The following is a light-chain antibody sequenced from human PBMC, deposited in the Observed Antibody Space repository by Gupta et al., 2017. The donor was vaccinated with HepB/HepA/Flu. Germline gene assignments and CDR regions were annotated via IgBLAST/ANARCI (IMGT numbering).Light chain of an antibody. Sequence: QAGLTQPPSVSKGLRQTAPITCTGNSNNVGNQGAAWLQQHQGHPPKLLSYKNNNRPSGISDRFSASRSGNTASLTITGLQPEDEADYYCSAWDSSLSAQVFGGGTKLTVL. V-gene: IGLV10-54*04. J-gene: IGLJ2*01. CDR1: SNNVGNQG. CDR3: SAWDSSLSAQV. CDR2: KNN.